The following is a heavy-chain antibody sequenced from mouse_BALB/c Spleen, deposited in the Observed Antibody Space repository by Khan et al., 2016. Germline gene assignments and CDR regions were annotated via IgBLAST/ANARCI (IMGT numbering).Heavy chain of an antibody. J-gene: IGHJ4*01. CDR2: IRNKANGYTT. V-gene: IGHV7-3*02. CDR3: ARGLYYAMDY. Sequence: EVELVESGGGLVQPGGSLRLSCATSGFTFTDYYMSWVRQPPGKALEWLGFIRNKANGYTTEYSASVKGRFTISRDNSQSILYLQMNTLRAEDSAAYYCARGLYYAMDYWGQGTSGTVSS. CDR1: GFTFTDYY.